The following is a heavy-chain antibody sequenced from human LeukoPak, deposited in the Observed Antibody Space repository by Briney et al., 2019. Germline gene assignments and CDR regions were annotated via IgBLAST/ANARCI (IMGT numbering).Heavy chain of an antibody. CDR1: GYTFTSYG. CDR3: ARVGYYYDSSGYSD. CDR2: ISAYNGNT. J-gene: IGHJ4*02. Sequence: ASVKVSCKASGYTFTSYGISWVRQAPGQGLEWMGWISAYNGNTNYAQKLQGRVTMTTDTSTSTAYMELRGLRSDDTAVYYCARVGYYYDSSGYSDWGQGTLVTVSS. D-gene: IGHD3-22*01. V-gene: IGHV1-18*01.